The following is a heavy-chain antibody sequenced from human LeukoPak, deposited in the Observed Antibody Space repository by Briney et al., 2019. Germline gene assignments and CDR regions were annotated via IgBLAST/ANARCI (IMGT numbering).Heavy chain of an antibody. D-gene: IGHD3-16*02. CDR3: ARDEGAFGGIIVPRD. Sequence: PGRSLRLSCAASGFTFSNYGMHWVRQAPGKGLEWVAVTLYDGSNNYYADSVKGRFTISRDDSNNTLYLQMHSLRAEDMALYFCARDEGAFGGIIVPRDWGQGTLVTVSS. CDR1: GFTFSNYG. CDR2: TLYDGSNN. J-gene: IGHJ4*02. V-gene: IGHV3-30*03.